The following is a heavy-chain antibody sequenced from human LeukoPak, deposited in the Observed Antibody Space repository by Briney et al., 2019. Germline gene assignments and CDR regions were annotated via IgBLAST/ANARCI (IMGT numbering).Heavy chain of an antibody. D-gene: IGHD1-14*01. CDR1: GFTFSSYA. CDR3: ARVTTGGFDY. Sequence: GGSLRLSCAASGFTFSSYAMSWVRQAPGKGLEWVSAISGSGGSTYYADSVKGRFTISRDNAKNSLYLQMNSLGAEDTAVYYCARVTTGGFDYWGQGTLVTVSS. V-gene: IGHV3-23*01. J-gene: IGHJ4*02. CDR2: ISGSGGST.